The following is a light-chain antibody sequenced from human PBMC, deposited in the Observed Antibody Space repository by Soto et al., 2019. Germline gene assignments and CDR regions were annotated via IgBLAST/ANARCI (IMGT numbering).Light chain of an antibody. CDR3: QQRSNWRPYT. V-gene: IGKV3-11*01. Sequence: EIVLTQSPATLSLSPGERATLSCRASQSVSSYLAWYQQKPGQAPRLLIYDASNSVTGMPARFSSSGFRTYFTLTIISIDPEDFAVYYCQQRSNWRPYTLRQGTNLDIK. CDR2: DAS. J-gene: IGKJ2*01. CDR1: QSVSSY.